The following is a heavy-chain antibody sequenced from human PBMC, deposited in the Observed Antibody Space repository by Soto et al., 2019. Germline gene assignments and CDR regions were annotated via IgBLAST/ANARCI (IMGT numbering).Heavy chain of an antibody. D-gene: IGHD1-1*01. Sequence: QVQLQESGPGLVKPSETLPLTCTVSGGSISSYYWSWIRQPPGKGLEWIGYVSYTGNTYYNPSLQSRVTISLGTSMNRFSLKVASVTAADTAVYYCARLSVDLNDYWSLDPWGQGTLVTVSS. CDR1: GGSISSYY. CDR2: VSYTGNT. V-gene: IGHV4-59*13. CDR3: ARLSVDLNDYWSLDP. J-gene: IGHJ5*02.